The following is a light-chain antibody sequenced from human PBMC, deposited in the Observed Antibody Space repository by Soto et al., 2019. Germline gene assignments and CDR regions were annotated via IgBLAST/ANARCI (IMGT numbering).Light chain of an antibody. CDR3: GTWDSSLNVVV. V-gene: IGLV1-51*01. CDR1: YPNIGSNF. J-gene: IGLJ2*01. CDR2: DNT. Sequence: QSALTQSSSVSAAAGQKVTISCSGSYPNIGSNFVSWYQHFPGSAPKLVIYDNTQRPSGIPDRFSGSKSGSSATLGITGLQTGDEADYYCGTWDSSLNVVVFGGGTKLTVL.